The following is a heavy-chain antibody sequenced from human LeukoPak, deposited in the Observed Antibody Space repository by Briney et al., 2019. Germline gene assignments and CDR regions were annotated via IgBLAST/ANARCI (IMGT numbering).Heavy chain of an antibody. Sequence: GGSLRLSCAASGFTFSSYGMSWVRQAPGKGLEWVSAISGSGGSTYYADSVKGRFTISRDNSKNTLYLQMNSLRAEDTAVYYCAKDRCSNGVGCYYYYMDVWGKGTTVTISS. D-gene: IGHD2-8*01. CDR1: GFTFSSYG. J-gene: IGHJ6*03. V-gene: IGHV3-23*01. CDR3: AKDRCSNGVGCYYYYMDV. CDR2: ISGSGGST.